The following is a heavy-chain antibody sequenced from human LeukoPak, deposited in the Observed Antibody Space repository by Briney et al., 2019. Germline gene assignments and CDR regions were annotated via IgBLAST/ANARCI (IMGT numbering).Heavy chain of an antibody. V-gene: IGHV3-74*01. CDR2: INSDGSTT. CDR1: GFTFSSYW. J-gene: IGHJ4*02. CDR3: TRDRTTVTLFDS. Sequence: GGSLRLSCAASGFTFSSYWMHWVRQAPGKGLVWVSRINSDGSTTGYADSVQGRFTISRDNAKNTLYLQMNSLTVEDTAVYYCTRDRTTVTLFDSWGQGTLVTVSS. D-gene: IGHD4-17*01.